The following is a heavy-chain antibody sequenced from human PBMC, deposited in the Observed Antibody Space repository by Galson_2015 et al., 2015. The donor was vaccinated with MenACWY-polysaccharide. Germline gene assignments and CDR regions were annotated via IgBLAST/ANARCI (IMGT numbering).Heavy chain of an antibody. CDR1: GFTFSTCA. CDR2: ISGSGGST. CDR3: DRKGSGSGYFDLDA. Sequence: SLRLSCAASGFTFSTCAMSWVRQAPGRGLEWVSGISGSGGSTYYADAVKGRFTISRDRSKNTLYLQMDSLRAEDKAVYYCDRKGSGSGYFDLDAWGQASLLTVSS. J-gene: IGHJ5*02. V-gene: IGHV3-23*01. D-gene: IGHD6-19*01.